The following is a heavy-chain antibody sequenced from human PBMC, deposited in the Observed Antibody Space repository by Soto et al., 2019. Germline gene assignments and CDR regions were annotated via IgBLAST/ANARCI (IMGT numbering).Heavy chain of an antibody. D-gene: IGHD3-16*01. Sequence: SETLSLTCTVSGGSISSGHYHWSWIRQSPGKGLEWIGYIYHSGNTFYNPSLKSRVTISVDTSRNQFSLKLRSVTAADTAVYYCARGGPPVFWGQGTLVTSPQ. J-gene: IGHJ4*02. CDR2: IYHSGNT. V-gene: IGHV4-30-4*01. CDR1: GGSISSGHYH. CDR3: ARGGPPVF.